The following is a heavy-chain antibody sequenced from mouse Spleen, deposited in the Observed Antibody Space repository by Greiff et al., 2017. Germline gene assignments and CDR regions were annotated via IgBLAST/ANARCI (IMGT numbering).Heavy chain of an antibody. D-gene: IGHD2-4*01. Sequence: EVKVVESGGGLVKPGGSLKLSCAASGFTFSSYAMSWVRQTPEKRLEWVATISSGGSYTYYPDSVKGRFTISRDNAKNTLYLQMSSLRSEDTAMYYCAREGDYAWFAYWGQGTLVTVSA. V-gene: IGHV5-9-1*01. CDR2: ISSGGSYT. J-gene: IGHJ3*01. CDR1: GFTFSSYA. CDR3: AREGDYAWFAY.